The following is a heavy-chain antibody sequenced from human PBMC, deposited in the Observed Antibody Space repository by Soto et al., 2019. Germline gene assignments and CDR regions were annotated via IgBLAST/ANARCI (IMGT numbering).Heavy chain of an antibody. V-gene: IGHV3-30*18. CDR1: GFTFSSYG. CDR3: AKGDDYGYYVGDWYFDL. CDR2: ISYDGSNK. Sequence: QVQLVESGGGVVQPGRSLRLSCAASGFTFSSYGMHWVRQAPGKGLEWVAVISYDGSNKYYADSVKGRFTISRDNSKKTMYLQMNSLRAEDTAVYYCAKGDDYGYYVGDWYFDLWGRGTLVTVSS. J-gene: IGHJ2*01. D-gene: IGHD4-17*01.